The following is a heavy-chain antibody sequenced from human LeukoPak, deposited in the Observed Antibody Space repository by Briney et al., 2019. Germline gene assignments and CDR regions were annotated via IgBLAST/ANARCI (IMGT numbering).Heavy chain of an antibody. V-gene: IGHV3-23*01. J-gene: IGHJ6*03. CDR1: GFTFSSYS. CDR3: AKDLWSGSYSGLGYYMDV. D-gene: IGHD1-26*01. Sequence: GGSLRLSCVASGFTFSSYSMNWVRQAPGKGLEWVSAISGSGGSTYYADSVKGRFTISRDNSKNTLYLQMNSLRAEDTAVYYCAKDLWSGSYSGLGYYMDVWGKGTTVTISS. CDR2: ISGSGGST.